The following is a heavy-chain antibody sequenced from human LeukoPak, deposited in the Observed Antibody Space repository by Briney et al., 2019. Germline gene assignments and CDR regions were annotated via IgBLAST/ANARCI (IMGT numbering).Heavy chain of an antibody. D-gene: IGHD1-26*01. J-gene: IGHJ5*02. CDR2: VNESGGT. Sequence: SETLSLTCAVYIDSFSNYHWNWIRQTPAKGMEWIGEVNESGGTNISPSLRSRVILAVDTSKNQFSLKLISVTVADTAIYYCARGQGATVPQVGKNWFDPWGQGTRVTVSS. V-gene: IGHV4-34*01. CDR3: ARGQGATVPQVGKNWFDP. CDR1: IDSFSNYH.